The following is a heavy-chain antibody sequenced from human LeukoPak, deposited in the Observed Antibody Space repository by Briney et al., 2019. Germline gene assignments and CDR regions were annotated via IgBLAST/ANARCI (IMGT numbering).Heavy chain of an antibody. Sequence: GGSLRLSCAASGFTFDDYAMHWVRQAPGKGLEWVSGISWNSGSIGYADSVKGRFTISRDNAKNSLYLQMNSLRAGDTAVYYCASPWGGSYLPGYYYYYGMDVWGQGTTVTVSS. CDR2: ISWNSGSI. CDR3: ASPWGGSYLPGYYYYYGMDV. D-gene: IGHD1-26*01. V-gene: IGHV3-9*01. J-gene: IGHJ6*02. CDR1: GFTFDDYA.